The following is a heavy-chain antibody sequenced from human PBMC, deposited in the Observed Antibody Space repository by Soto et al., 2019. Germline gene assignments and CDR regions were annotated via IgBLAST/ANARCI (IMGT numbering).Heavy chain of an antibody. CDR2: IYHSGST. V-gene: IGHV4-30-2*01. Sequence: QLQLQESGSGLVKPSQTLSLTCAVSGGSISSGDYSWSWIRQPPGKGLEWIGYIYHSGSTYYNPSLKSRVTISVDRSKNQFSLKLSSVTAADTAVYYCARAIGWFGELLGGYYFDYWGQGTLVTVSS. CDR1: GGSISSGDYS. CDR3: ARAIGWFGELLGGYYFDY. D-gene: IGHD3-10*01. J-gene: IGHJ4*02.